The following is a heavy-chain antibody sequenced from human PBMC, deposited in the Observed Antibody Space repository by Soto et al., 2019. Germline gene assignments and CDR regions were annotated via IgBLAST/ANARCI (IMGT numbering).Heavy chain of an antibody. CDR1: GGSISSYY. CDR2: IYYSGST. J-gene: IGHJ5*02. Sequence: QVQLQESGPGLVKPSETLSLTCTVSGGSISSYYWSWIRQPPGKGLEWIGYIYYSGSTNYNPSLKSRVPISVDTSKNQFSLKLSSVTAADTAVYYCAREDPAAQDDNWFDPWGQGTLVTVSS. D-gene: IGHD2-2*01. CDR3: AREDPAAQDDNWFDP. V-gene: IGHV4-59*01.